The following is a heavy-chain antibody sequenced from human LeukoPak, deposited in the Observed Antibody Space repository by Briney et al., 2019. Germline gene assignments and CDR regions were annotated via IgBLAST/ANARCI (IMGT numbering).Heavy chain of an antibody. CDR2: ISYDGSNK. CDR1: GFTFSSYG. CDR3: AKDSSALVRGVMVW. D-gene: IGHD3-10*01. Sequence: PGGSLRLSCAASGFTFSSYGMHWVRQAPGKGLEWVAVISYDGSNKYYADSVKGRFTISRDNSKNTLYLQMNSLRAEDTAVYYCAKDSSALVRGVMVWWGQGTLVTVSS. J-gene: IGHJ4*02. V-gene: IGHV3-30*18.